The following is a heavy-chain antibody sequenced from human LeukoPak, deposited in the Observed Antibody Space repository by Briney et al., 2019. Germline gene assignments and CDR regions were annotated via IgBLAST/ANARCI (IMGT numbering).Heavy chain of an antibody. Sequence: GASVKVSCKASGYTFTKYGITWVRQAPGQGLEWMGWVGTYTGKTYYAQNLQGRVTMTTDTSTRTAYMELGSLRSDDTAVYYCASCHCTNGVCYGECEYFQHWGQGTLVTVSS. CDR1: GYTFTKYG. CDR2: VGTYTGKT. J-gene: IGHJ1*01. V-gene: IGHV1-18*01. D-gene: IGHD2-8*01. CDR3: ASCHCTNGVCYGECEYFQH.